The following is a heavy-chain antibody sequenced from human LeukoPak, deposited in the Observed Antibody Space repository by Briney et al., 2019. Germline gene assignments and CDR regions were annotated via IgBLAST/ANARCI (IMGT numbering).Heavy chain of an antibody. CDR2: ISGSGGST. V-gene: IGHV3-23*01. CDR1: GFTFSSYG. D-gene: IGHD3-10*01. Sequence: PGGSLRLSCAASGFTFSSYGMSWVRQAPGKGLEWVSAISGSGGSTYYADSVKGRFTISRDNSKNTLYLQMNSLRAEDTAVYYCAKITGAMVRGSVLNWGQGTLVTVSS. J-gene: IGHJ4*02. CDR3: AKITGAMVRGSVLN.